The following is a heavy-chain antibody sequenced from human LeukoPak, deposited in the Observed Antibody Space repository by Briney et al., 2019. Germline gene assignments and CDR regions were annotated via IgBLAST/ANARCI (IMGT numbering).Heavy chain of an antibody. Sequence: SETLSLTCTVSGGSISGSSYYWGWIRQPPGKGLEWIASIYYSGNTFYNPSLKSRVTISVDTSKNQFSLKLSSVTAADTAVYYCARHCSSTSCPNWGQGTLVTVSS. CDR1: GGSISGSSYY. D-gene: IGHD2-2*01. CDR2: IYYSGNT. V-gene: IGHV4-39*01. CDR3: ARHCSSTSCPN. J-gene: IGHJ4*02.